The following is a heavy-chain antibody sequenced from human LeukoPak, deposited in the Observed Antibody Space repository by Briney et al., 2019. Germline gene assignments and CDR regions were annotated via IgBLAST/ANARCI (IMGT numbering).Heavy chain of an antibody. D-gene: IGHD6-19*01. J-gene: IGHJ5*02. CDR3: ARVGSGYSSGWYVDWFDP. CDR1: GGSISSGGYY. Sequence: PSQTLSLTCTVSGGSISSGGYYWSWIRQHPGKGLEWIGYIYYSGSTYYNPSLKSRVTISVDTSKNQFSLKLSSVTAADTAVYYCARVGSGYSSGWYVDWFDPWGQGTLVTVSS. V-gene: IGHV4-31*03. CDR2: IYYSGST.